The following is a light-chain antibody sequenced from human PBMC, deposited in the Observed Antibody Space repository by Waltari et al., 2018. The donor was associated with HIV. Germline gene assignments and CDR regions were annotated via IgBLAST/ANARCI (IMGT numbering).Light chain of an antibody. V-gene: IGKV1-27*01. CDR1: RDISND. CDR2: GAS. J-gene: IGKJ5*01. CDR3: QNYDSAPVA. Sequence: DIQMSQAPSSLSASVGDRVTITCRASRDISNDLAWYQQKSGEVPKLLIYGASTLRSGVSSRFRGSGSGTEFTLTINGLQPEDVASYYCQNYDSAPVAFGQGTRPEI.